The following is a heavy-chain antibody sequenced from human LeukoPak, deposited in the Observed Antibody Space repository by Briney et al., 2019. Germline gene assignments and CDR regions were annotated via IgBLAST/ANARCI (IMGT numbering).Heavy chain of an antibody. CDR3: ARGGISYCSGGSCLVY. CDR2: ISAHNGNT. D-gene: IGHD2-15*01. CDR1: GYIFTSYG. Sequence: GASVKASCKASGYIFTSYGIIWVRQAPGQGLQWMGWISAHNGNTNYAQKLQGRVTMTTDTFTSTAYMELRSLRSDDTAVYYCARGGISYCSGGSCLVYWGQGTLVTVSS. J-gene: IGHJ4*02. V-gene: IGHV1-18*01.